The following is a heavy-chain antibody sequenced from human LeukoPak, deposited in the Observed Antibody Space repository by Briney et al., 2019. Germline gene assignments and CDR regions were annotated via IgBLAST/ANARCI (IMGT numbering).Heavy chain of an antibody. D-gene: IGHD5-12*01. V-gene: IGHV3-74*01. CDR3: AMDMTGYDDY. CDR1: GFTFSSYW. J-gene: IGHJ4*02. Sequence: GGSLRLSCAASGFTFSSYWMHWVRQAPGKGLEWVARIKGDENSINYADSVEGRFTISRDNAKNTVYLQMNSLRADDTAVYYCAMDMTGYDDYWGQGTLVTVSS. CDR2: IKGDENSI.